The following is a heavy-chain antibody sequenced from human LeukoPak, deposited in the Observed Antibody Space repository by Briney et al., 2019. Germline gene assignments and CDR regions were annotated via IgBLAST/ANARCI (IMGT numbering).Heavy chain of an antibody. Sequence: LETLSLTCTVSGCSLSGHYWSWIRQPPGKRLEWIGYVSYTGRTKYNPSLQSRVTISIDTSKSQFPLKLTSVTSADTAVYSCARLLDNDISGDPDTFDVWGQGTTVIVSS. CDR2: VSYTGRT. D-gene: IGHD3-22*01. CDR3: ARLLDNDISGDPDTFDV. V-gene: IGHV4-59*11. CDR1: GCSLSGHY. J-gene: IGHJ3*01.